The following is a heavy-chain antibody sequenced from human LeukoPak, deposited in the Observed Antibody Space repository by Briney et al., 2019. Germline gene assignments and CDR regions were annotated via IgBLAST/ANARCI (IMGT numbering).Heavy chain of an antibody. CDR3: ARDGDYYDSSGYYQTVWFDP. D-gene: IGHD3-22*01. V-gene: IGHV4-4*07. CDR2: IYTSGST. Sequence: PSETLSLTCTVSGGSISSYYWSWIRQPAGKGLEWIGRIYTSGSTNYNPSLKSRVTMSEDTSKNQFSLKLSSVTAADTAVYYCARDGDYYDSSGYYQTVWFDPWGQGTLVTVSS. CDR1: GGSISSYY. J-gene: IGHJ5*02.